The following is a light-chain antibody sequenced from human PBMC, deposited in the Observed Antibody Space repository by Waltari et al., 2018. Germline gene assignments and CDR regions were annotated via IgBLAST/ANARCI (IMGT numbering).Light chain of an antibody. V-gene: IGLV1-47*01. J-gene: IGLJ3*02. Sequence: QSVLTQPPSASGTPGQKVTISCNGSSSNIGSNYVYWYQQLPGTAPKLLIFKNNQRPSGVPDRLSDSKSGTSASLAINGLRSEDEADYYCAAWDDSLSGLVLGGGTKVTVL. CDR1: SSNIGSNY. CDR3: AAWDDSLSGLV. CDR2: KNN.